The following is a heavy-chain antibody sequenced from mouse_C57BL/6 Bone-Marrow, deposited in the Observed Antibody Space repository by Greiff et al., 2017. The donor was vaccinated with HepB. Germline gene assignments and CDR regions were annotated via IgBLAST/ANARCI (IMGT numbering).Heavy chain of an antibody. CDR1: GFSFNTYA. D-gene: IGHD4-1*01. V-gene: IGHV10-1*01. J-gene: IGHJ2*01. Sequence: EVKLMESGGGLVQPKGSLKLSCAASGFSFNTYAMNWVRQAPGKGLEWVARIRSKSNNYATYYADSVKDRFTISRDDSESMLYLQMNNLKTEDTAMYYCVRHANWGLDYWGQGTTLTVSS. CDR3: VRHANWGLDY. CDR2: IRSKSNNYAT.